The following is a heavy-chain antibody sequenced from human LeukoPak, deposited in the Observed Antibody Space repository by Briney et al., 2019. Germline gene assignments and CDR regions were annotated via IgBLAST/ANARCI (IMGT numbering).Heavy chain of an antibody. CDR2: IYYSGST. V-gene: IGHV4-28*01. Sequence: SDTLSLTCAVSGYSISSSNWWGWIRQPPGKGLEWIGYIYYSGSTNYNPSLKSRVTMSVDTSKNQFSLKLSSVTAADTAVYYCARIGSYSEDYWGQGTLVTVSS. CDR1: GYSISSSNW. CDR3: ARIGSYSEDY. D-gene: IGHD1-26*01. J-gene: IGHJ4*02.